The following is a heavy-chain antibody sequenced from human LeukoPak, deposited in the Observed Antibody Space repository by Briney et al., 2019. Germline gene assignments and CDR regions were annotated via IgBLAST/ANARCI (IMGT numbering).Heavy chain of an antibody. V-gene: IGHV3-23*01. CDR3: AKDGFDYYDSSGYYYFEY. J-gene: IGHJ4*02. D-gene: IGHD3-22*01. Sequence: GGSLRLSSAASGFMFSNYAMSWVRQAPGKGLEWVSGISTRGGGIYYADSVKGRFTISRDNSKNTLYLQMKSLRAEDTAVYYCAKDGFDYYDSSGYYYFEYWGQGTLVTVSS. CDR1: GFMFSNYA. CDR2: ISTRGGGI.